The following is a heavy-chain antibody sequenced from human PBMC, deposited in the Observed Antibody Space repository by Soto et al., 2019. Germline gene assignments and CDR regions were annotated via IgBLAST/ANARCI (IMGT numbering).Heavy chain of an antibody. Sequence: DVQLVESGGDLVKPGGSLRLSCKDSAFTFAYAWVNWVRQAPGKGLGWVGRIKSESDGGTTDYAAPVKGRFTILRDVSKTTLYLQMNSLKSDDTGVYFCTAGYRNGWYIGHWGQGTLVTVSS. J-gene: IGHJ5*02. V-gene: IGHV3-15*07. CDR2: IKSESDGGTT. D-gene: IGHD6-19*01. CDR3: TAGYRNGWYIGH. CDR1: AFTFAYAW.